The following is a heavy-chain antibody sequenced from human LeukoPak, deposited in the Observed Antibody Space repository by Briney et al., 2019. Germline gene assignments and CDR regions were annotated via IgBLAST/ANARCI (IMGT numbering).Heavy chain of an antibody. D-gene: IGHD2-2*01. CDR1: GYSFTSYW. J-gene: IGHJ5*02. CDR3: GYCSSTSCYENWFDP. CDR2: IDPSDSYT. Sequence: GEPLKISCKGSGYSFTSYWISWVRQMPGKGLEWMGRIDPSDSYTNYSPSFQGHVTISADKSISTAYLQWSSLKASDTAVYYCGYCSSTSCYENWFDPWGQGTLVTVSS. V-gene: IGHV5-10-1*01.